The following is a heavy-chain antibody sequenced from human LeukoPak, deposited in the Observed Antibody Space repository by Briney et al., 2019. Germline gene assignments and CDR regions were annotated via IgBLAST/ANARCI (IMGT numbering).Heavy chain of an antibody. V-gene: IGHV3-21*01. CDR3: VRAVEYYYDSSGYAVDY. CDR1: GFTFARYS. CDR2: ISSSSSNI. J-gene: IGHJ4*02. Sequence: PGGSLRLSCAASGFTFARYSMSWVRQAPGKGLEWVSSISSSSSNIYYADSVTGRFTISRDNAKNSLYLQMNSLRAEDTAVYYCVRAVEYYYDSSGYAVDYWGQGTLVTVSS. D-gene: IGHD3-22*01.